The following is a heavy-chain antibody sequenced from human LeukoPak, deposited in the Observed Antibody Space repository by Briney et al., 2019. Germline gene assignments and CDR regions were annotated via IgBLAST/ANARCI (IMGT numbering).Heavy chain of an antibody. J-gene: IGHJ3*02. V-gene: IGHV3-48*04. CDR3: AREGGGSYPDAFDI. Sequence: GGSLRLSCAASGFTFSSYSMNWVRQAPGKGLEWVSYISSSSSTIYYADSVKGRFTISRDNAKNSLYLQMNSLRAEDTAVYYCAREGGGSYPDAFDIWGQGTMVTVSS. CDR2: ISSSSSTI. D-gene: IGHD1-26*01. CDR1: GFTFSSYS.